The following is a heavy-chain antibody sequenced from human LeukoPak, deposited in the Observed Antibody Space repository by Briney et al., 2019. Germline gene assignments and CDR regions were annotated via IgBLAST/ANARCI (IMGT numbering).Heavy chain of an antibody. CDR2: INHSGST. J-gene: IGHJ4*02. Sequence: GSLRLSCAASGFTFSSYAMSWIRQPPGKGLEWIGEINHSGSTNYNPSLKSRVTISVDTSKNQFSLKLSSVTAADTAVYYCARGKYYYDNWGQGTLVTVSS. CDR1: GFTFSSYA. CDR3: ARGKYYYDN. D-gene: IGHD6-6*01. V-gene: IGHV4-34*01.